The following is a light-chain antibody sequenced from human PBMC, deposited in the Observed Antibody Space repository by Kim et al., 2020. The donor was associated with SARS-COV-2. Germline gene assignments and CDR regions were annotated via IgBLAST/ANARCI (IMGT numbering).Light chain of an antibody. CDR1: NIGSKS. CDR2: YDS. J-gene: IGLJ3*02. CDR3: QVWDSSSDHRV. V-gene: IGLV3-21*04. Sequence: PDKTARITWGGNNIGSKSVHWYQQKPGQAPVLVIYYDSDRPSGIPERFSGSNSGNTATLTISRVEAGDEADYYCQVWDSSSDHRVFGGGTQLTVL.